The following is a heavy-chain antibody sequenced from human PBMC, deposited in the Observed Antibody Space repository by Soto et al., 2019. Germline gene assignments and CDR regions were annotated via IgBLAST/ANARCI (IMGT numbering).Heavy chain of an antibody. V-gene: IGHV1-69*13. CDR2: IIPIFGTA. CDR3: ARDRSADLNGMDV. Sequence: GASVKGSCKASGGGFSSYAISWVRQAPGQGLEWMGGIIPIFGTANYAQKFQGRVTITADESTSTAYMELSSLRSEDTAVYYCARDRSADLNGMDVWGQGTTVTVSS. CDR1: GGGFSSYA. J-gene: IGHJ6*02.